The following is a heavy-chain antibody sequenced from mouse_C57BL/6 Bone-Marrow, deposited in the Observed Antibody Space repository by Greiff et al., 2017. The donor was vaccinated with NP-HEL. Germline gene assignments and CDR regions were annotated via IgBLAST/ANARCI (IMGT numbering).Heavy chain of an antibody. CDR1: GFTFSSYA. CDR3: TIFITTVVATGYFDV. Sequence: EVKLVESGEGLVKPGGFLKLSCAASGFTFSSYAMSWVRQTPEKRLEWVAYISCGGDYIYYADTVKGRFTISRDDARNTLYLQMSSLKSEDTAMYYCTIFITTVVATGYFDVWGTGTTVTVSS. V-gene: IGHV5-9-1*02. CDR2: ISCGGDYI. J-gene: IGHJ1*03. D-gene: IGHD1-1*01.